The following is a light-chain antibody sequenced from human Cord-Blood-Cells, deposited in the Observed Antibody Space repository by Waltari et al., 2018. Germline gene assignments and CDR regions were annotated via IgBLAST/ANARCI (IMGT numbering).Light chain of an antibody. CDR2: GNC. J-gene: IGLJ3*02. CDR3: QSYDSSLSGLWV. CDR1: SANTAACYD. Sequence: QSVLTQPPSVSAVLGQRVTISCPWSSANTAACYDFHFNQHLPGTAPKLLISGNCNRPSGVPDRCAGSKAGTSAALAITGLQAEDEADYYCQSYDSSLSGLWVFGGGTKLTVL. V-gene: IGLV1-40*01.